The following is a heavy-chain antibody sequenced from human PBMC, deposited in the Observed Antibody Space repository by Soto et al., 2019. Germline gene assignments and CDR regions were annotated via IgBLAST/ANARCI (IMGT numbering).Heavy chain of an antibody. CDR1: GGTFSSYT. Sequence: QVQLVQSGAEVKKPGSSVKVSCKASGGTFSSYTISWVRQAPGQGLEWMGRIIPILGIANYAQKFQGRVTITADKATSTAYMELSSLRSEDTAVYYCARVGQWQPEGYWGQGTLVTVSS. CDR3: ARVGQWQPEGY. CDR2: IIPILGIA. J-gene: IGHJ4*02. V-gene: IGHV1-69*02. D-gene: IGHD6-19*01.